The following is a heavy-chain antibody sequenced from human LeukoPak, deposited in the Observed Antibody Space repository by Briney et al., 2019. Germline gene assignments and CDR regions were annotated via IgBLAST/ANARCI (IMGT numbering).Heavy chain of an antibody. J-gene: IGHJ6*02. D-gene: IGHD6-19*01. V-gene: IGHV4-31*03. CDR1: GGSISSGGYY. Sequence: PLETLSLTCTVSGGSISSGGYYWSWIRQHPGKGLEWIGYIYYSGSTYYNPSLKSRVTISVDTSKNQFSLKLSSVTAADTAVYYCAREGVAVAGKGFDYYYGMDVWGQGTTVTVSS. CDR3: AREGVAVAGKGFDYYYGMDV. CDR2: IYYSGST.